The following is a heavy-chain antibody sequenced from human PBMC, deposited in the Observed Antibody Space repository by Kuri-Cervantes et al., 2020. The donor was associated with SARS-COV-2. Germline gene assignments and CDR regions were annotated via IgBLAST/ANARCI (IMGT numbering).Heavy chain of an antibody. CDR1: GFTFSSYA. D-gene: IGHD3-3*01. J-gene: IGHJ6*02. CDR2: ISSSGGST. CDR3: AKALPGVTIFGVVIMSEGENYYYGMDV. V-gene: IGHV3-23*01. Sequence: GESLKISCAASGFTFSSYAMSWVRQAPGKGLEWVSAISSSGGSTYYADSVKGRFTISRDNSKNTLYLQMNSLRAEDTAVYYCAKALPGVTIFGVVIMSEGENYYYGMDVWGQGTTVTVSS.